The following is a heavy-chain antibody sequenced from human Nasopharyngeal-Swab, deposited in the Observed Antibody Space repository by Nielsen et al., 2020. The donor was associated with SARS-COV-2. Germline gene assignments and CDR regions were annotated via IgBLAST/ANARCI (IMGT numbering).Heavy chain of an antibody. D-gene: IGHD2-2*01. V-gene: IGHV1-69*13. CDR3: AREMGYCSSTSCGQEGNYYYYYMDV. CDR1: GGTFSSYA. Sequence: SVKVSCKASGGTFSSYAIGWVRQAPGQGLEWMGGIIPIFGTANYAQKFQGRVTITADESTSTAYMELSSLRSEDTAVYYCAREMGYCSSTSCGQEGNYYYYYMDVWGKGTMVTVSS. J-gene: IGHJ6*03. CDR2: IIPIFGTA.